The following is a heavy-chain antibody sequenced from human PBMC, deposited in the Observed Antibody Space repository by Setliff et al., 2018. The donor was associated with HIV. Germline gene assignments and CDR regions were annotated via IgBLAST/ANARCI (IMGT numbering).Heavy chain of an antibody. D-gene: IGHD3-3*01. CDR2: INHSGST. CDR1: GGSFSGYY. CDR3: ARGRTYYDFWSGQDYYYYMDV. J-gene: IGHJ6*03. V-gene: IGHV4-34*01. Sequence: SETLSLTCAVYGGSFSGYYWSWIRQPPGKGLEWIGEINHSGSTNYNPSLKSRVTISVDTSKNQFSLKLSSVTAADTAVYYCARGRTYYDFWSGQDYYYYMDVWGKGTTVTAP.